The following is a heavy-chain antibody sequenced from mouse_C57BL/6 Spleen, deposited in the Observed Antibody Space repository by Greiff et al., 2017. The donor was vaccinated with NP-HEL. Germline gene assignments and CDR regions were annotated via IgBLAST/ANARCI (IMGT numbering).Heavy chain of an antibody. CDR2: IDPSDSET. J-gene: IGHJ3*01. D-gene: IGHD1-1*01. V-gene: IGHV1-52*01. CDR1: GYTFTSYW. Sequence: VQLQQPGAELVRPGSSVKLSCKASGYTFTSYWMHWVKQRPIQGLEWIGNIDPSDSETHYNQKFKDKATLTADKSSSTAYMQLSSLTSEDSAVYYCATYYGSSSFAYWGQGTLVTVSA. CDR3: ATYYGSSSFAY.